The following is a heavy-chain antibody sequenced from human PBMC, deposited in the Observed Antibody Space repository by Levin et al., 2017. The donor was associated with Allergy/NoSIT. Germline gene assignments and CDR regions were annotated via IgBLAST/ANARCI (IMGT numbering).Heavy chain of an antibody. CDR2: ISYSGSTM. J-gene: IGHJ5*02. Sequence: RAGGSLRLSCAASGFSFSSYSMNWVRQAPGKGLEWLSFISYSGSTMHYEDSVKGRFTVSRDNAKNSLSLQMNSLREEDTAIYYCASGKDPYGGPAGTWGQGTLVTVSS. V-gene: IGHV3-48*02. CDR3: ASGKDPYGGPAGT. CDR1: GFSFSSYS. D-gene: IGHD4-17*01.